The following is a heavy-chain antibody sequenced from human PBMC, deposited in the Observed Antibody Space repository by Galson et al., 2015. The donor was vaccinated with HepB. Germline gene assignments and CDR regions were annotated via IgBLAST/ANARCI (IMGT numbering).Heavy chain of an antibody. Sequence: SLRLSCAASGFTFSSYSMNWVRQAPGKGLEWVSYISSSSSTIYYADSVKGRFTISRDNAKNSLYLQMNSLRAEDTAVYYCARDRGSAPFDPWGQGTLVTVSS. J-gene: IGHJ5*02. CDR1: GFTFSSYS. V-gene: IGHV3-48*01. CDR2: ISSSSSTI. D-gene: IGHD3-16*01. CDR3: ARDRGSAPFDP.